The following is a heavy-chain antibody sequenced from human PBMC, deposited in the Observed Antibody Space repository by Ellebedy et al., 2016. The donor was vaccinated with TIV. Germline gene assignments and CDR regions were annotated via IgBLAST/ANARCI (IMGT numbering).Heavy chain of an antibody. CDR3: AGYGHNSAAGLAY. J-gene: IGHJ4*02. Sequence: PGGSLRLSCAASGFTFGDYAMHWVRQAPGKGLDWVSNISWASGTIIYMDSVKGRFTISRDNAKNSLYLQMNSLRPEDTALYYCAGYGHNSAAGLAYWGQGTLVTVSS. CDR2: ISWASGTI. V-gene: IGHV3-9*01. CDR1: GFTFGDYA. D-gene: IGHD6-13*01.